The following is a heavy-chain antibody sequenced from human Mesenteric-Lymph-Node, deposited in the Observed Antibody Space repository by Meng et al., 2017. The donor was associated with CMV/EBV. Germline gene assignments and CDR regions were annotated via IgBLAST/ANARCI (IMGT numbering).Heavy chain of an antibody. D-gene: IGHD2-2*01. V-gene: IGHV3-21*01. CDR1: GFTFSTYT. CDR3: ARVPAAMWVGWLDP. CDR2: ISGLSDYT. Sequence: GGSLRLSCEASGFTFSTYTMNWVRQAPGKGLEWVSSISGLSDYTHYADSVEGRFSISRDNAKNSLYLQMNSLTAEDTAVYYCARVPAAMWVGWLDPWGQGTLVTVSS. J-gene: IGHJ5*02.